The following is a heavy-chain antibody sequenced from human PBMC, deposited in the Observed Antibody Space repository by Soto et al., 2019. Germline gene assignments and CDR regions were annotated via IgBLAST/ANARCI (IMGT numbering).Heavy chain of an antibody. J-gene: IGHJ4*02. Sequence: GESLKISCQGSGYSFTINWIGWVRQMPGKGLEWMGITNPADSDIKYSPSFQGQVTISADKSIGTAYLQWSSLKASDTAMYYCARHQRDDASRKIDCWGQGTLVTVSS. CDR2: TNPADSDI. D-gene: IGHD3-16*01. CDR1: GYSFTINW. V-gene: IGHV5-51*01. CDR3: ARHQRDDASRKIDC.